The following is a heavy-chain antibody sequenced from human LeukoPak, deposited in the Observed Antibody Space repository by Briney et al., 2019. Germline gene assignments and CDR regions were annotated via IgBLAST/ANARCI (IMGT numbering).Heavy chain of an antibody. Sequence: SETLSLTCTVAGGSVSSNLYYWGWMRQPPGKGLEWVGSLYYSGSTYYNSSLKSRVTMSIDTSKNQFSLKLSSVTAADTAVYYCASRLYWLRGGGYNDPFDYWGQGTLVTVSS. J-gene: IGHJ4*02. CDR1: GGSVSSNLYY. D-gene: IGHD5-24*01. CDR2: LYYSGST. CDR3: ASRLYWLRGGGYNDPFDY. V-gene: IGHV4-39*01.